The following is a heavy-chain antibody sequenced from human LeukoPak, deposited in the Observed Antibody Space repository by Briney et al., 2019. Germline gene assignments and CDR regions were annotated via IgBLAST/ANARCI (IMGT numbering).Heavy chain of an antibody. V-gene: IGHV3-48*04. CDR2: ISTSSSTI. Sequence: GGSLRLSCAASGFTFSGYSINWVRQAPGKGLEWVSYISTSSSTIYYSDSVKGRFTISRDNARNSLYLQMNSLRAEDTAVYYCAREATGYYDSSGYLFDYWGQGTLVTVS. J-gene: IGHJ4*02. CDR3: AREATGYYDSSGYLFDY. CDR1: GFTFSGYS. D-gene: IGHD3-22*01.